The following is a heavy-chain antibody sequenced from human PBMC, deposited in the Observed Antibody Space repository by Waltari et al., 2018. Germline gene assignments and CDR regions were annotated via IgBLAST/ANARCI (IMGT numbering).Heavy chain of an antibody. CDR1: GYTFTSYA. CDR2: INAGNGNT. CDR3: ARGSTYYYDSSGYPRGAFDI. J-gene: IGHJ3*02. D-gene: IGHD3-22*01. Sequence: QVQLVQSGAEVKKPGASVKVSCKASGYTFTSYAMHWVRQAPGQRPEWMGWINAGNGNTKYSQEFQGRVTITRDTSASTAYMELSSLRSEDMAVYYCARGSTYYYDSSGYPRGAFDIWGQGTMVTVSS. V-gene: IGHV1-3*03.